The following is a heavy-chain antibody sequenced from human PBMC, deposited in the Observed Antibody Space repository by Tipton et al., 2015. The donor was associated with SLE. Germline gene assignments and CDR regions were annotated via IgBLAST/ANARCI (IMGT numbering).Heavy chain of an antibody. V-gene: IGHV3-30*04. Sequence: SLRLSCAASGFTFSNYAMHWVRQAPGKGLEWVAVISYDGSNKYYADSVKGRFTISRDNSRSTLTLQMNSLRPEDTAVYYCARFFDSSEYSYVKAFDIWGQGTMVTVSS. CDR1: GFTFSNYA. CDR3: ARFFDSSEYSYVKAFDI. D-gene: IGHD3-22*01. CDR2: ISYDGSNK. J-gene: IGHJ3*02.